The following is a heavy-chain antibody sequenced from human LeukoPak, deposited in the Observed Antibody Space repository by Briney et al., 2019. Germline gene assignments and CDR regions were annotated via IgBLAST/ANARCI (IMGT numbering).Heavy chain of an antibody. Sequence: SQTLSLTCTVSGGSISSGGYYWSWIRQPPGKGLEWIGYIYYSGSTNYNPSLKSRVTISVDTSKNQFSLKLSSVTAADTAVYYCARASGGGLRYFDWLLTLDWGQGTLVTVSS. CDR3: ARASGGGLRYFDWLLTLD. J-gene: IGHJ4*02. V-gene: IGHV4-61*08. CDR1: GGSISSGGYY. D-gene: IGHD3-9*01. CDR2: IYYSGST.